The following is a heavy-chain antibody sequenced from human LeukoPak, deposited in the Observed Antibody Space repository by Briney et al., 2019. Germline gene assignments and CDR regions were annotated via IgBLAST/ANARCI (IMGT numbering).Heavy chain of an antibody. D-gene: IGHD4-11*01. CDR3: ARRSMTTVSSDYNYYIDV. CDR2: IYYSGST. J-gene: IGHJ6*03. V-gene: IGHV4-59*08. Sequence: SETLSLTCTVSGGSISSYYWSWIRQPPGKGLEWIGYIYYSGSTNYNPSLKSRVTISVDTSKNQFSLKLISVTAADTAVYYCARRSMTTVSSDYNYYIDVWGKGTTVTVSS. CDR1: GGSISSYY.